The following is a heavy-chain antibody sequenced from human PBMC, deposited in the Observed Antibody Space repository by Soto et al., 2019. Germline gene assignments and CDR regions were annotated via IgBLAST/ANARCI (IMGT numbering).Heavy chain of an antibody. CDR3: ARYYYDLPQSDY. D-gene: IGHD3-22*01. CDR1: GYTFTSYG. Sequence: ASVKVSCKASGYTFTSYGISWVRQAPGQGLEWMGWISAYNGNTNYAQKLQGRVTMTTDTSTGTAYMELRSLRSDDTAVYYCARYYYDLPQSDYWGQGTLVTVSS. J-gene: IGHJ4*02. CDR2: ISAYNGNT. V-gene: IGHV1-18*04.